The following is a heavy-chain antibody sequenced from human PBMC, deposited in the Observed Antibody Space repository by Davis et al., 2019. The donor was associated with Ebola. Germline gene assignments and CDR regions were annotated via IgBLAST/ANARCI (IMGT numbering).Heavy chain of an antibody. Sequence: GESLKISCAASGFTFSSYSMNWVRQAPGKGLEWVALISYDGSNKYYADSVKGRFTISRDNSKNTLYLQMNSLRDEDTAVYYCARSVPGIAVAGYFDYWGQGTLVTVSS. D-gene: IGHD6-19*01. CDR1: GFTFSSYS. CDR3: ARSVPGIAVAGYFDY. J-gene: IGHJ4*02. V-gene: IGHV3-30*03. CDR2: ISYDGSNK.